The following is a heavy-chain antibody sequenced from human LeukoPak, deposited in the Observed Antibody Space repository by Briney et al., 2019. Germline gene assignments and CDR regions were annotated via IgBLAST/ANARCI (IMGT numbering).Heavy chain of an antibody. CDR1: GGSISTYY. CDR2: IYYSGST. Sequence: SETLSLTCTVSGGSISTYYWSWIRQPPGKGLEWIGYIYYSGSTNYNPSLKSRVTISVDTSKNQFSLKLSSVTAADTAVYYCARGAYSSSWFDYWGQGTLVTVSS. J-gene: IGHJ4*02. D-gene: IGHD6-13*01. V-gene: IGHV4-59*01. CDR3: ARGAYSSSWFDY.